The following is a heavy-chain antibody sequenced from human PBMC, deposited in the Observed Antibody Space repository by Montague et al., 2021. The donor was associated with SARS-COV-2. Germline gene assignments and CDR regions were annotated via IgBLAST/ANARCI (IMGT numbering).Heavy chain of an antibody. D-gene: IGHD3-9*01. V-gene: IGHV4-59*02. J-gene: IGHJ1*01. CDR1: GGSVSSYY. Sequence: SETLSLTCSVSGGSVSSYYLNWIRQAPGKGLEWIGNIYYSGSTNYNPSLKSRVTISVDTSKNQFSLKLSSVTAADTAVYYCAKEGSYYDILTGYYRDWSLQHWGQGTLVTVSS. CDR3: AKEGSYYDILTGYYRDWSLQH. CDR2: IYYSGST.